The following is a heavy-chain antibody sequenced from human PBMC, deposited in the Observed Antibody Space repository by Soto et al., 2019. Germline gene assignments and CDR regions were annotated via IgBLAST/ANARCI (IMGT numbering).Heavy chain of an antibody. CDR3: AYDSSGYSSVFDY. CDR1: GFTFSSYW. J-gene: IGHJ4*02. Sequence: EVQLVESGGGLVQPGGSLRLSCAAPGFTFSSYWMSWVRQAPGKGLEWVANIKQDGSEKYYVDSVKGRFTISRDNAKNSLYLQMNSLRAEDTAVYYCAYDSSGYSSVFDYWGQGTLVTVSS. V-gene: IGHV3-7*03. CDR2: IKQDGSEK. D-gene: IGHD3-22*01.